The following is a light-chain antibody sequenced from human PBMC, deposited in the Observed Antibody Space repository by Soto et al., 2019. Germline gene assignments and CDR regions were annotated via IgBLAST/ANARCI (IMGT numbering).Light chain of an antibody. CDR2: DVT. CDR3: GSYTSSTTPPYV. J-gene: IGLJ1*01. V-gene: IGLV2-14*01. Sequence: QSALTQPASVSGSPGQSITISCTGTSSDIGRYNYVSWYQQQPGKAPKLMIFDVTNRPSGVSNRFSGSKSDNTASLTISGLQAEDEADYYCGSYTSSTTPPYVFGTGTQLTVL. CDR1: SSDIGRYNY.